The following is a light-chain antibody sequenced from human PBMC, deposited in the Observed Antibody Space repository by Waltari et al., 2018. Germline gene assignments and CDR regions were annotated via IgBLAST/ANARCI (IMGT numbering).Light chain of an antibody. Sequence: QSALTQPASVSGSPGQSITISCTGTSSDVGGYNYISWYQQHPGKAPKVMIYDVSKRPSGVSNRFSGSKSGNTASLTISGLQAEDEADYYCSSYTSRSTWKVFGGGTKLTVL. V-gene: IGLV2-14*01. CDR3: SSYTSRSTWKV. J-gene: IGLJ2*01. CDR2: DVS. CDR1: SSDVGGYNY.